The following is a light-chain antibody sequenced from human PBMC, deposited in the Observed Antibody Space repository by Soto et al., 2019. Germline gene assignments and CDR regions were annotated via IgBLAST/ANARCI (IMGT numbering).Light chain of an antibody. CDR1: QSINNW. J-gene: IGKJ1*01. CDR3: QQYDTYWT. Sequence: DIQMTQSPSTLSASVGDRVTITCRASQSINNWLAWYQQKPGKAPKLLIYKASNLDIGVPSRFSGSGSGTEFTLTISRLQPDDFATYYRQQYDTYWTFGQGTKVEIK. CDR2: KAS. V-gene: IGKV1-5*03.